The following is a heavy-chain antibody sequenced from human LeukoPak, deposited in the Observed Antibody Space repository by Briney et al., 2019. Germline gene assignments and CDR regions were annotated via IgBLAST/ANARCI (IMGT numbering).Heavy chain of an antibody. D-gene: IGHD6-6*01. CDR2: ISSNSSYI. CDR1: GFTFSSYS. V-gene: IGHV3-21*01. CDR3: AREDPSIAARPIDY. Sequence: GGSLRLSCAASGFTFSSYSMNWVRQAPGKGLEWVSSISSNSSYIYYADSMKGRFTISRDNAKNSLYLQMNSLRAEDTAVYYCAREDPSIAARPIDYWGQGTLVTASS. J-gene: IGHJ4*02.